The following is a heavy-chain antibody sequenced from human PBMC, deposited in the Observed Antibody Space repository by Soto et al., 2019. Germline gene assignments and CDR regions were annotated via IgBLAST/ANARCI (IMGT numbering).Heavy chain of an antibody. Sequence: SETLSLTCTVSGDSISGYYWGWIRQPPGKGLEWIGYIYYSGSTNYNPSLRSRVTISVDTPKNQFSLKVNSMTAADTAIYYCARGGVAARKGRWFDPWGQGTLVTVSS. V-gene: IGHV4-59*01. D-gene: IGHD6-25*01. J-gene: IGHJ5*02. CDR3: ARGGVAARKGRWFDP. CDR1: GDSISGYY. CDR2: IYYSGST.